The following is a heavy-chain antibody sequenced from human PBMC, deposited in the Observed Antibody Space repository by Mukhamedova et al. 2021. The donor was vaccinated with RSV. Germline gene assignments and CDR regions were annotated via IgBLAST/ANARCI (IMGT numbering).Heavy chain of an antibody. CDR3: ARAGVVTMVRGVAYGMD. Sequence: SSYAMHWVRQAPGKGLEWVAVISYDGSNKYYADSVKGRFTISGDNSKNTLYLQMNSLRAEDTAVYYCARAGVVTMVRGVAYGMD. D-gene: IGHD3-10*01. CDR2: ISYDGSNK. J-gene: IGHJ6*01. CDR1: SSYA. V-gene: IGHV3-30*04.